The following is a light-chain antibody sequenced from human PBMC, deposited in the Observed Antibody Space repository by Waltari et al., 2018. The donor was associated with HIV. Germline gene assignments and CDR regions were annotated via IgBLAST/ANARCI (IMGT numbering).Light chain of an antibody. Sequence: QSVLTQPPSVSGAPGQRVTISCTGSSSNIGTGYDVHWYQHLPGSAPKLLIYANTNRPSGVPDRFSGSKSGTSASLAITGLQPEDEADYYCQSYDGTLSGFNWVLGGGTKLTVL. J-gene: IGLJ3*02. CDR1: SSNIGTGYD. CDR3: QSYDGTLSGFNWV. V-gene: IGLV1-40*01. CDR2: ANT.